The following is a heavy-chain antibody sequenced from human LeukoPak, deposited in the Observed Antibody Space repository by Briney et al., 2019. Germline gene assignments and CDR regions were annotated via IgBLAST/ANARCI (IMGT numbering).Heavy chain of an antibody. Sequence: GGSLRLSCAASGFTFSSYAMSWARQAPGKGLEWVSAISGSGGSTYYADSVKGRFTISRDNSKNTLYLQMNSLRAEDTAVYYCAKVGTPYCSSTSCYTYYFDYWGQGTLVTVSS. CDR2: ISGSGGST. CDR3: AKVGTPYCSSTSCYTYYFDY. CDR1: GFTFSSYA. J-gene: IGHJ4*02. V-gene: IGHV3-23*01. D-gene: IGHD2-2*02.